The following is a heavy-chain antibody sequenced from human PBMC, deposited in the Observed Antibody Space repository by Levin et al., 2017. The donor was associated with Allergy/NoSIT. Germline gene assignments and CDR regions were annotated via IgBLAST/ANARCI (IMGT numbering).Heavy chain of an antibody. J-gene: IGHJ3*02. CDR3: ARRMITFGGVIAADAFDI. CDR2: IDWDDDK. Sequence: SGPTLVKPTQTLTLTCTFSGFSLSTSGMCVSWIRQPPGKALEWLALIDWDDDKYYSTSLKTRLTISKDTSKNQVVLTMTNMDPVDTATYYCARRMITFGGVIAADAFDIWGQGTMVTVSS. V-gene: IGHV2-70*01. CDR1: GFSLSTSGMC. D-gene: IGHD3-16*02.